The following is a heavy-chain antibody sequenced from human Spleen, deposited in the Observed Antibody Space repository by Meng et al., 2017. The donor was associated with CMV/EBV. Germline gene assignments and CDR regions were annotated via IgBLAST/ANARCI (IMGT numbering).Heavy chain of an antibody. CDR3: ARECYYNSGGDTRFDY. CDR1: GCAMSSCCYS. CDR2: SSDSTNN. J-gene: IGHJ4*02. Sequence: QGEESGPGPVLPQPPQPLPRTGAGCAMSSCCYSWSRNRQPTGQGLEWSVYSSDSTNNNYNPYSKGTVTISVAKSQYPFKLKLSSVTAADTDVYSSARECYYNSGGDTRFDYWGQGTLVTVSS. V-gene: IGHV4-34*09. D-gene: IGHD3-22*01.